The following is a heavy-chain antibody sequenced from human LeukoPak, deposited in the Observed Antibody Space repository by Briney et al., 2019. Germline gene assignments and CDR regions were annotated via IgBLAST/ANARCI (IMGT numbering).Heavy chain of an antibody. CDR2: ISYDGSNK. CDR1: GLAFSSYA. CDR3: ARERFVVVPAAMGGVLDY. Sequence: PGGSLRLSCAASGLAFSSYAMHWVRPAPGKGLEWVAVISYDGSNKYYADSVKGRFTISRDNSKNTLYLQMNSLRAEDTAVYYCARERFVVVPAAMGGVLDYWGQGTLVTVSS. D-gene: IGHD2-2*01. J-gene: IGHJ4*02. V-gene: IGHV3-30*01.